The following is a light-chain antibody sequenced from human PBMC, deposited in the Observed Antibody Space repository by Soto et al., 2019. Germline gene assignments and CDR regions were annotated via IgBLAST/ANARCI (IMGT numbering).Light chain of an antibody. V-gene: IGLV1-40*01. CDR3: QSYDSSLSGYV. CDR2: GNS. Sequence: QSVLTQPPSVSGAPGQRVTISCTGSSSSIGAGYDVHWYQQLPGAAPKLLISGNSNRPSGVPDRFSGSKSGTSASLAITGLQAEDEADYYCQSYDSSLSGYVFGTGTKVTVL. CDR1: SSSIGAGYD. J-gene: IGLJ1*01.